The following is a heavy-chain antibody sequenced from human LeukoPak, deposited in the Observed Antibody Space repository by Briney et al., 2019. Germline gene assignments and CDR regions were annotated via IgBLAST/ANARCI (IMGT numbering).Heavy chain of an antibody. CDR1: GYTFTSYG. CDR3: ARDRGDGYNYYFDY. Sequence: ASVKVSCKASGYTFTSYGISWVRQAPGQGLEWMGWISAYNGNTNYAQKLQGRVTITTDTSTSTAYMELRSLRSDDTAVYYCARDRGDGYNYYFDYWGQGTLVTVSS. V-gene: IGHV1-18*01. D-gene: IGHD5-24*01. CDR2: ISAYNGNT. J-gene: IGHJ4*02.